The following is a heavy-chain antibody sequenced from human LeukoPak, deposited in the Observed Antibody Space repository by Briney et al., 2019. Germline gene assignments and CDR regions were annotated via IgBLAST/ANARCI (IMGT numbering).Heavy chain of an antibody. CDR1: GYTFTSYD. CDR2: MNPNSGNT. J-gene: IGHJ3*02. CDR3: ARRFVRFLDTVGI. D-gene: IGHD3-3*01. Sequence: ASVKVSCKASGYTFTSYDINWVRQATGQGLEWMGWMNPNSGNTGYAQKFQGRVTMTRNTSISTAYMELSSLRSEDTAVYYCARRFVRFLDTVGIWCQGTMVTVSS. V-gene: IGHV1-8*01.